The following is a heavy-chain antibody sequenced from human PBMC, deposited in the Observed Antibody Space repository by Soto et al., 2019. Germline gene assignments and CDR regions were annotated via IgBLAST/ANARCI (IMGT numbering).Heavy chain of an antibody. CDR1: GFTFTSSA. D-gene: IGHD1-26*01. CDR2: IVVGSGNT. CDR3: AADPGGSYQTFDY. J-gene: IGHJ4*02. Sequence: SVKVSCKASGFTFTSSAVQWVRQARGQRLEWIGWIVVGSGNTNYAQKFQERVTITRDMSTSTAYMELSSLRSEDTAVYYCAADPGGSYQTFDYWGQGTLVTVSS. V-gene: IGHV1-58*01.